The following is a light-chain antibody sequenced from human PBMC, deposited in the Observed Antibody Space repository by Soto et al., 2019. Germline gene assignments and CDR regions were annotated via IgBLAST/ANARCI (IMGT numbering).Light chain of an antibody. CDR2: SNN. CDR1: SSNIGSNT. V-gene: IGLV1-44*01. J-gene: IGLJ2*01. CDR3: AAWDDSLNGVV. Sequence: QSVLTQPPAASGTPGQRVTISCSGSSSNIGSNTVNWYQQLTGTAAKLLIYSNNQRPSGVPDRFSGSKSGTSASLAISGLQFEDEADYYCAAWDDSLNGVVFGGGTKLTVL.